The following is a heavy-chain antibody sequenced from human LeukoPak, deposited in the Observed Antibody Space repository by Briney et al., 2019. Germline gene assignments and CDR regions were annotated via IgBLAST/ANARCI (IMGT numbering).Heavy chain of an antibody. V-gene: IGHV4-31*03. CDR3: ARGEALMGIAAAGNNWFDP. Sequence: PSQTLSLTCTVSGGSISSGGYYWSWIRQHPGKGLEWTGYIYYSGSTYYNPSLKSRVTISVDTSKNQFSLKLSSVTAADTAVYYCARGEALMGIAAAGNNWFDPWGQGTLVTVSS. J-gene: IGHJ5*02. CDR1: GGSISSGGYY. CDR2: IYYSGST. D-gene: IGHD6-13*01.